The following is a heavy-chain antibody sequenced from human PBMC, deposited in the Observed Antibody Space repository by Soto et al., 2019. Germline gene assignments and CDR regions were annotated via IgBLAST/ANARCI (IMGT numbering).Heavy chain of an antibody. CDR3: GRIPRYSFPTSDPLDN. D-gene: IGHD3-16*02. Sequence: QVHLVQSGAELKQPGSSVTVSCKASGGTFNTYTFSWVRQVPGQGLEWMGSVLPILGSINYAPEFQGRLSISADQSSTTVYMELSSLTSQDTATYYCGRIPRYSFPTSDPLDNWCQGTLVTVSS. CDR1: GGTFNTYT. V-gene: IGHV1-69*08. J-gene: IGHJ4*02. CDR2: VLPILGSI.